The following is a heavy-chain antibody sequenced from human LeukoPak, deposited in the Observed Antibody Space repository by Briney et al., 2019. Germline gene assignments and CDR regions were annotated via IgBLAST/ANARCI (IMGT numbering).Heavy chain of an antibody. CDR2: ISAYKGNT. Sequence: ASVKVSCKASGYTFTSYGISWVRPAPGQGLEWMGWISAYKGNTNYAQKLQGRVTMTTDTSTSTAYMELRSLRSDDTAVYYCARGPGITIFGVVITPIDYWGQGTLVTVSS. J-gene: IGHJ4*02. CDR1: GYTFTSYG. CDR3: ARGPGITIFGVVITPIDY. D-gene: IGHD3-3*01. V-gene: IGHV1-18*01.